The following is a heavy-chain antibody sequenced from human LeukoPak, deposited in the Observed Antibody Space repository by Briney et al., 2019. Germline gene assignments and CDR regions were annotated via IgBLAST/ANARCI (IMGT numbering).Heavy chain of an antibody. V-gene: IGHV4-4*07. J-gene: IGHJ5*02. CDR3: ARSYLGGTYYDWFDP. Sequence: NPSETLSLTCTVSGGSISDYYWNWIRQPAGKGLEWIGRIYASGSTNYNPSLRSRVTISVDKSKNQFSLKLTSATAADTAVHYCARSYLGGTYYDWFDPWGQGTLVTVSS. CDR1: GGSISDYY. D-gene: IGHD1-26*01. CDR2: IYASGST.